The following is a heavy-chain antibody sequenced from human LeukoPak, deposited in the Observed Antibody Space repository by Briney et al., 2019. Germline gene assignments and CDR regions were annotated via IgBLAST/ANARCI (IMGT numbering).Heavy chain of an antibody. D-gene: IGHD6-13*01. CDR3: AKEAHPSGSSWYVVGYYFDY. Sequence: SGRSLRLSCAASGFTFDDYAMHWVRQAPGKGLEWVSGISWNSGSIGYADSVKGRFTISRDNAKNSLYLQMNSLRAEDTALYYCAKEAHPSGSSWYVVGYYFDYWGQGTLVTVSS. CDR2: ISWNSGSI. V-gene: IGHV3-9*01. CDR1: GFTFDDYA. J-gene: IGHJ4*02.